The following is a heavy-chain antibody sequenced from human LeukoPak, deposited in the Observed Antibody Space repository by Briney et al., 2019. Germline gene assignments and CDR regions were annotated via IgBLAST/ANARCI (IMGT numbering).Heavy chain of an antibody. Sequence: SETLSLTCAVYGGSFSGYYWSWIRQPPGKGLEWIGEINHSGSTNYNPSLKRRVTISVDTSKNQFSLKLSSVTAADTAVYYCARGTGDSCKDWGLGTLVTVSS. CDR1: GGSFSGYY. CDR3: ARGTGDSCKD. V-gene: IGHV4-34*01. J-gene: IGHJ4*02. D-gene: IGHD3-22*01. CDR2: INHSGST.